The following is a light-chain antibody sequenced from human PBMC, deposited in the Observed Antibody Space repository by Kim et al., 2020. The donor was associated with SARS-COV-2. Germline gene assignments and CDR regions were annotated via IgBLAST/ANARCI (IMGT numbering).Light chain of an antibody. CDR3: QAWDSSIHVV. CDR1: KLGDKS. Sequence: VSPGQTASITCSGDKLGDKSACWYQQKPGPSPVLVIYQDTKRPSGIPERFSGSNSGNTATLTISGTQAMEEADYYCQAWDSSIHVVFGGGTQLTVL. CDR2: QDT. V-gene: IGLV3-1*01. J-gene: IGLJ2*01.